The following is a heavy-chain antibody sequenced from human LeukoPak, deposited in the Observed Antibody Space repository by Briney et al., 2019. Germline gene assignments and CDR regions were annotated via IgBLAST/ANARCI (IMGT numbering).Heavy chain of an antibody. CDR3: ARGGYDSNYYFFSVDV. Sequence: KPSETLSLTCTVSGGSISTYFWSWVRQPPGKGLEWIGFIYDSGTTNLNPSLKSRVSISVDTAKNQFSLDLRSVTAADTAVYYCARGGYDSNYYFFSVDVWGRGTTVTVSS. D-gene: IGHD5-12*01. J-gene: IGHJ6*02. CDR1: GGSISTYF. V-gene: IGHV4-59*13. CDR2: IYDSGTT.